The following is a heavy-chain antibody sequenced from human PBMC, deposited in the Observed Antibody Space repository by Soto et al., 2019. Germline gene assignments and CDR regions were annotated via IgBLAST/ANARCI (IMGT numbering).Heavy chain of an antibody. D-gene: IGHD1-1*01. CDR2: IYHSGST. J-gene: IGHJ6*02. CDR3: AREANARDYSYFAMDV. V-gene: IGHV4-38-2*02. Sequence: PSETLCLTCAVSGYSISSGYYWGWIRQPPGKGLEWIGSIYHSGSTYYNPSLKSRVTISLDTSKNQFSLKLNSVTAADTAVYYCAREANARDYSYFAMDVWGQGTTVTVSS. CDR1: GYSISSGYY.